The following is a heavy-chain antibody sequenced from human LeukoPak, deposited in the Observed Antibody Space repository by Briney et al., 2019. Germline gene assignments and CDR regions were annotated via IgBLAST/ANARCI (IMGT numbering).Heavy chain of an antibody. CDR2: ISSGGSTI. D-gene: IGHD3-10*01. Sequence: GGSLRLSCAASGFIFSSYEMNWVRQAPGKGLEWVSYISSGGSTIYYADSVKGRFTISRDNAKNSLYLQMNSLRVEDTAVYYCARVGRFGGFYFDYWGQGILVTVSS. J-gene: IGHJ4*02. CDR3: ARVGRFGGFYFDY. V-gene: IGHV3-48*03. CDR1: GFIFSSYE.